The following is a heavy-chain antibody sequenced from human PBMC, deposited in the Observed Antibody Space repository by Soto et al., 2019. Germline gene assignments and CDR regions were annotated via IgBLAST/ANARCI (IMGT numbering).Heavy chain of an antibody. CDR3: ARPASGGSRDAFDI. CDR2: IDPTDSFT. D-gene: IGHD2-15*01. V-gene: IGHV5-10-1*01. J-gene: IGHJ3*02. CDR1: GYKFTSFC. Sequence: GESLKISCKGSGYKFTSFCLNWVRQIPGKGLEWVWRIDPTDSFTNYSPPFEGLVTISVDKSISTAYLQWSTLQASDTAIYYCARPASGGSRDAFDIWGQGTTVTVSS.